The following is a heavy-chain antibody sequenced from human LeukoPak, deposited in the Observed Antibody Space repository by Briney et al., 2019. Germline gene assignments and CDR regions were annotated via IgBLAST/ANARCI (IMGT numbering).Heavy chain of an antibody. CDR3: ASGEFMRRYFDY. D-gene: IGHD3-10*01. J-gene: IGHJ4*02. CDR2: INPSGGST. CDR1: GYTFTNYS. Sequence: GASVKVSCKASGYTFTNYSMHWVRQAPGQGLEWMGIINPSGGSTSYAQKFQGRVTMTRDTSTSTVYMELSSLRSEDTAVYYCASGEFMRRYFDYWGQGALGTVSS. V-gene: IGHV1-46*01.